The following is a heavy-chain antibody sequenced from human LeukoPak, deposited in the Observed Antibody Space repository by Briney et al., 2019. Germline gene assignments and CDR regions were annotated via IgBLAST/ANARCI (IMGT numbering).Heavy chain of an antibody. J-gene: IGHJ4*02. V-gene: IGHV3-30-3*01. Sequence: GRSLRLSCTASGFTFSTYAMHWVRQAPGKGLEWVAVISYDGSNKYYADSVKGRFTISRDNSKNTLYLQLNSLRAEDTAVYYCARALDEGARFDYWGQGTLVTVSS. CDR2: ISYDGSNK. CDR1: GFTFSTYA. CDR3: ARALDEGARFDY.